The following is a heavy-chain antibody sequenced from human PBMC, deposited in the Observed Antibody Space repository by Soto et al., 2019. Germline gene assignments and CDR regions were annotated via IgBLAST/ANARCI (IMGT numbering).Heavy chain of an antibody. J-gene: IGHJ6*02. CDR2: IYPGDSNT. V-gene: IGHV5-51*01. CDR1: GYSFTSYW. Sequence: GESLKISCKGSGYSFTSYWIGWVRQMPGKGLEWMGIIYPGDSNTKYSPSFQGQVTISADKSISTAYLQWSSLKASDTAMYYCAGGGVRGVITRTRDYYGMDVWGLRTTVTVSS. D-gene: IGHD3-10*01. CDR3: AGGGVRGVITRTRDYYGMDV.